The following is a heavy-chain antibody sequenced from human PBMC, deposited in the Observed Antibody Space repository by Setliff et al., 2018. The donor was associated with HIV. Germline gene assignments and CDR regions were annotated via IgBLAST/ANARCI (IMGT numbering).Heavy chain of an antibody. CDR1: GYTFTNYG. V-gene: IGHV1-18*01. CDR3: ARAAGYQLLG. Sequence: ASVKVSCKTSGYTFTNYGISWVRQTPRQGLEWMGWINAHNGYIKYAQKFQGRVTVTTDASTSTGYMELKSLTSDDTAVYYCARAAGYQLLGWGQGTLVTVSS. J-gene: IGHJ4*02. D-gene: IGHD1-1*01. CDR2: INAHNGYI.